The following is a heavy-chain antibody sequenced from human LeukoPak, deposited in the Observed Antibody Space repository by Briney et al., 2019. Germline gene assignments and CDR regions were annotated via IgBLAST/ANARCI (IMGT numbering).Heavy chain of an antibody. V-gene: IGHV1-18*01. CDR3: ARGPAYYYDSSGYYY. Sequence: GASVKVSCKASGYTFTSYGISWVRQAPGQGLEWMGWISGYNGNTNYAQKLQGRVTMTTDTSTSTAYMELRSLRSDDTAVYYCARGPAYYYDSSGYYYWGQGTLVTVSS. J-gene: IGHJ4*02. CDR1: GYTFTSYG. CDR2: ISGYNGNT. D-gene: IGHD3-22*01.